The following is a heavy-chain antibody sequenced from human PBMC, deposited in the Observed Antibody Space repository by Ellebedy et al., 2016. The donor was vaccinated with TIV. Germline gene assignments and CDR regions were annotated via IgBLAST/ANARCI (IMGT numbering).Heavy chain of an antibody. J-gene: IGHJ3*02. CDR1: GFSFNSYW. CDR3: ATDGSYGDYLSPAHAFEI. D-gene: IGHD4-17*01. V-gene: IGHV3-7*01. Sequence: GGSLRLSCAVSGFSFNSYWMSWVRQAPGKGLEWVANINQGGSVKYYVDSVRGRFTISRDNAKNSLFLQMNSLRAEDTAVYYCATDGSYGDYLSPAHAFEIWGQGTVVAVSS. CDR2: INQGGSVK.